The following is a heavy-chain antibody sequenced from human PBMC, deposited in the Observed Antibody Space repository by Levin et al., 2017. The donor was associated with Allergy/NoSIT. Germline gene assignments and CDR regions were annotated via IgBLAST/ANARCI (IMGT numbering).Heavy chain of an antibody. CDR1: GYSFSSYW. CDR3: ARHGRYASGWTFDY. CDR2: VYPDDSDT. V-gene: IGHV5-51*01. D-gene: IGHD6-19*01. Sequence: GESLKISCKGSGYSFSSYWIGWVRQMPGKGLEWMGFVYPDDSDTRYSPSFQGQVTISADKSISTAYLQWTSLKASDTANYYCARHGRYASGWTFDYWGQGTLVTVSS. J-gene: IGHJ4*02.